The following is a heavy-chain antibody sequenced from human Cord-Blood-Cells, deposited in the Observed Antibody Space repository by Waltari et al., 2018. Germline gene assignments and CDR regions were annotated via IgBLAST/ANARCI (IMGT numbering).Heavy chain of an antibody. V-gene: IGHV1-2*02. J-gene: IGHJ4*02. CDR1: GYPFTGYH. CDR3: ARAPYSSSSNFDY. Sequence: QVPLVQSGAEVKKPGASVQVSCTASGYPFTGYHMHWVRQAPGQGLEWMGWINPNSGGTNYAQKFQGRVTMTRDTSISTAYMELSRLRSDDTAVYYCARAPYSSSSNFDYWGQGTLVTVSS. CDR2: INPNSGGT. D-gene: IGHD6-6*01.